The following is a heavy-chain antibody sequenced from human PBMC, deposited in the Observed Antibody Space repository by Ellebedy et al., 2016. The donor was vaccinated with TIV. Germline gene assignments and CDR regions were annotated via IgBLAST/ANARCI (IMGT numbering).Heavy chain of an antibody. CDR1: GGTFSSYA. Sequence: SVKVSCXASGGTFSSYAISWVRQAPGQGLEWMGGIIPIFGTANYAQKFQGRVTITADKSTSTAYMELSSLRSEDTAVYYCATGLGGSGWSDAFDIWGQGTMVTVSS. J-gene: IGHJ3*02. V-gene: IGHV1-69*06. CDR2: IIPIFGTA. D-gene: IGHD6-19*01. CDR3: ATGLGGSGWSDAFDI.